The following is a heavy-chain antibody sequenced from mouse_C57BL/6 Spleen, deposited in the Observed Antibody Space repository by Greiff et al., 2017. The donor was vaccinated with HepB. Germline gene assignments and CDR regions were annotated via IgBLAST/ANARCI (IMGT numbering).Heavy chain of an antibody. V-gene: IGHV5-6*01. J-gene: IGHJ2*01. CDR2: ISSGGSYT. CDR1: GFTFSSYG. Sequence: EVQLVESGGDLVKPGGSLELSCAASGFTFSSYGMSWVRQTPDKRLEWVATISSGGSYTYYPDSVKGRFTISRDNAKNTLYLQMSSLKSEDTAMYYCARERRDYFDYWGQGTTLTVSS. CDR3: ARERRDYFDY.